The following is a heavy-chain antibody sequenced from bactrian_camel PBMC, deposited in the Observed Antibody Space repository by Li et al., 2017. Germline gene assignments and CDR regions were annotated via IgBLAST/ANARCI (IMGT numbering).Heavy chain of an antibody. CDR2: IDSGDGTT. V-gene: IGHV3S25*01. Sequence: QLVESGGGLVKPGGSLRLSCVASGFFFSDYWMYWVRQAPGKGLEWVSTIDSGDGTTYYADSVKGRFTISRDNAKNTVYLQMNSLKPEDTAVYYCVIRGGEYCCGGDFSYGPDYWGQGTQVTVS. J-gene: IGHJ4*01. CDR3: VIRGGEYCCGGDFSYGPDY. CDR1: GFFFSDYW. D-gene: IGHD2*01.